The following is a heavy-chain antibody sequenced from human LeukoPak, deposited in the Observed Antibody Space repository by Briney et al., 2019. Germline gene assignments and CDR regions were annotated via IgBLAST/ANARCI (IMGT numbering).Heavy chain of an antibody. CDR1: GFTFSNYA. CDR3: ARAGFCSTTTCYNPFDY. Sequence: PGGSLRLSCAASGFTFSNYAMTWVRQAPGKGLEWVSGITDTGFATFYADSVRGRFTISRDNSRNTLYLQMDSLRAKDTAVYYCARAGFCSTTTCYNPFDYWGQGTLVTVSS. D-gene: IGHD2-2*01. CDR2: ITDTGFAT. J-gene: IGHJ4*02. V-gene: IGHV3-23*01.